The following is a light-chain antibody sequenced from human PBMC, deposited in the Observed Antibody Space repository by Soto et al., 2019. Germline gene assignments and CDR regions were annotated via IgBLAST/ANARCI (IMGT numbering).Light chain of an antibody. CDR2: GNS. J-gene: IGLJ1*01. Sequence: QSVLTQPPSVSGAPGQRVTISCTGSSSNIGAGYDVHWYQQLPGTAPKLLIHGNSNRPSGVPDRFSGSKSGTSASLAITGLQAEDEAEYYCQSYDSGLGGYVFGTGTKVTVL. CDR3: QSYDSGLGGYV. V-gene: IGLV1-40*01. CDR1: SSNIGAGYD.